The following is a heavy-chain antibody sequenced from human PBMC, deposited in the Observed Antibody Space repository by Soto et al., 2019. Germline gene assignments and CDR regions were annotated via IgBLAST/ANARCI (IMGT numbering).Heavy chain of an antibody. CDR3: AKDLAVAIIYYGMDV. Sequence: GGSLRLSCAASGFTFNNHGMHWFRQAPGKGLEWVAVISYDGSNRYYTDSVKGRFTISRDNSKNTLYLQMNSLRAEDTAVYYCAKDLAVAIIYYGMDVWGQGTTVTVSS. D-gene: IGHD2-21*01. V-gene: IGHV3-30*18. J-gene: IGHJ6*02. CDR2: ISYDGSNR. CDR1: GFTFNNHG.